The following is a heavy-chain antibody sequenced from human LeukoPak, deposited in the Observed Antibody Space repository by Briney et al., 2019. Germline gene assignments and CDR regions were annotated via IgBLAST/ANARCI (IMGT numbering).Heavy chain of an antibody. D-gene: IGHD2-15*01. V-gene: IGHV3-74*01. CDR2: INSDGSST. CDR1: GFTFSSYW. CDR3: ARKVVVVAADAFDI. Sequence: GGSLRLSCAASGFTFSSYWMHWVRQAPGKGLVWVSRINSDGSSTSYADSVKGRFTISRDNAKNTLYLQMNSLRAEDTAVYYCARKVVVVAADAFDIWGQGTMVTVSS. J-gene: IGHJ3*02.